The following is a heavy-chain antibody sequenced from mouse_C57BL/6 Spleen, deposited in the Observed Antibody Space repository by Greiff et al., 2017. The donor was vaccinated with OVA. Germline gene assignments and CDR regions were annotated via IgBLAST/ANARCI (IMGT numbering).Heavy chain of an antibody. CDR3: AREGLYGNHEGFAY. CDR2: IHPNSGST. J-gene: IGHJ3*01. Sequence: QVQLKQPGAELVKPGASVKLSCKASGYTFTSYWMHWVKQRPGQGLEWIGMIHPNSGSTNYNEKFKSKATLTVDKSSSTAYMQLSSLTSEDSAVYYCAREGLYGNHEGFAYWGQGTLVTVSA. D-gene: IGHD2-1*01. V-gene: IGHV1-64*01. CDR1: GYTFTSYW.